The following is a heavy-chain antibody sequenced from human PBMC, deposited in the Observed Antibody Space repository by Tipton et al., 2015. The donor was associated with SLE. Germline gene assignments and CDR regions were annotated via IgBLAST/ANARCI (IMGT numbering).Heavy chain of an antibody. D-gene: IGHD6-19*01. J-gene: IGHJ4*02. V-gene: IGHV4-39*07. CDR1: GGSVSSSSYY. CDR2: IYYTGST. Sequence: LRLSCTVSGGSVSSSSYYWAWIRQPPGKGLEWIGSIYYTGSTYYNPSLTSRVTISIDASKNQFSLKLRSVTAADTAVFYCARDISSSGVSDYWGQGTLVTVSS. CDR3: ARDISSSGVSDY.